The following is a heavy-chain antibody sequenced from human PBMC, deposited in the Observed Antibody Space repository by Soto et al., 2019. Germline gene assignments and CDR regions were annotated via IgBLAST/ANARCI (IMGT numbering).Heavy chain of an antibody. CDR2: INHSGST. CDR3: AREGPGGICSTSCYLLPRSLDY. Sequence: SETLSLTCAVYGGSFSGYYWSWIRQPPGKGLEWIGEINHSGSTNYNPSLKSRVTISVDTSKNQFSLKLSSVTAADTAVYYCAREGPGGICSTSCYLLPRSLDYWGQGTLVTVSS. J-gene: IGHJ4*02. V-gene: IGHV4-34*01. D-gene: IGHD2-2*01. CDR1: GGSFSGYY.